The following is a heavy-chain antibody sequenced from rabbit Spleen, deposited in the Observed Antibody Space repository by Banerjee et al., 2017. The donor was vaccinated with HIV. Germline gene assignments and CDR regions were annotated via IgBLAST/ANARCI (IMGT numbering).Heavy chain of an antibody. CDR2: IGTGGGIT. V-gene: IGHV1S40*01. CDR3: ARDLYGYSNLNL. Sequence: QSLEESGGGLVQPEGSLTLTCKASGIDFSSYYYMSWVRQAPGKGLEWIACIGTGGGITWYASWAKGRFTISKTSSTTVTLQMTSLTAADTATYFCARDLYGYSNLNLWGPGTLVTVS. CDR1: GIDFSSYYY. J-gene: IGHJ4*01. D-gene: IGHD6-1*01.